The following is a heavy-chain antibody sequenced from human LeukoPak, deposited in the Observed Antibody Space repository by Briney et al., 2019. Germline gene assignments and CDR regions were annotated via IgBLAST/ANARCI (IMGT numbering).Heavy chain of an antibody. J-gene: IGHJ4*02. D-gene: IGHD1-26*01. CDR1: GFTFDDYG. Sequence: GGSLRLSCAASGFTFDDYGMNWVRQAPGKGLEWVSSISSSSSYIYYADSVKGRFTISRDNAKNSLYLQMNSLRAEDTAVYYCARDKGSSPPGYWGQGTLVTVSS. CDR2: ISSSSSYI. CDR3: ARDKGSSPPGY. V-gene: IGHV3-21*01.